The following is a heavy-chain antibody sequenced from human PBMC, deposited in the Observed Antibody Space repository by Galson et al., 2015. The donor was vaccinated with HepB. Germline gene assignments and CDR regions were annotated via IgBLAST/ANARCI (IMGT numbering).Heavy chain of an antibody. V-gene: IGHV3-23*01. D-gene: IGHD2-15*01. CDR3: AKCPNPPLHGGFDY. J-gene: IGHJ4*02. CDR2: ISGSGGST. Sequence: APGKGLEWVSAISGSGGSTYYADSVKGRFTISRDNSKNTLYLQMNSLRAEDTAVYYCAKCPNPPLHGGFDYWGQGTLVTVSS.